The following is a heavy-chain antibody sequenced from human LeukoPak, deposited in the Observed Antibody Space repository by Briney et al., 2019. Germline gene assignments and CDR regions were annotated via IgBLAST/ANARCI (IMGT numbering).Heavy chain of an antibody. CDR2: IYTSGST. Sequence: SQTLSLTCTVSGGSISSGSYYWSWIRQPAGKGLEWIGRIYTSGSTNYNPSLKSRVTMSVDTSKNQFSLKLSSVTAADTAVYYCARDLPPPDIWGQGTMVTVSS. CDR1: GGSISSGSYY. V-gene: IGHV4-61*02. CDR3: ARDLPPPDI. J-gene: IGHJ3*02.